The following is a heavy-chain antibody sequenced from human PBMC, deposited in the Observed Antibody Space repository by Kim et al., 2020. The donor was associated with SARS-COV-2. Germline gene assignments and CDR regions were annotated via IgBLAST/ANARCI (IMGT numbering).Heavy chain of an antibody. D-gene: IGHD1-26*01. CDR3: ARERRGFGSGSRGAFDI. J-gene: IGHJ3*02. V-gene: IGHV4-30-2*05. Sequence: LKGRVTISVDTSKNQFALKLGSVTAADTAVYYCARERRGFGSGSRGAFDIWGQGTMVTVSS.